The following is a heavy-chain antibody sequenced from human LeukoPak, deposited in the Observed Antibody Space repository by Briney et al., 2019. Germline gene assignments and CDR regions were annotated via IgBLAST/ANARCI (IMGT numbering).Heavy chain of an antibody. D-gene: IGHD6-19*01. CDR3: ARGRGWADY. J-gene: IGHJ4*02. CDR1: GYSFTNNW. V-gene: IGHV5-10-1*01. CDR2: IDPSDSYS. Sequence: GESLKISCKGSGYSFTNNWITWVRQMPGKALEWMGRIDPSDSYSNYSPSFQGHVTISIDKSISTAYLQWSSLKASDTAMYYCARGRGWADYWGQGTLVTVSS.